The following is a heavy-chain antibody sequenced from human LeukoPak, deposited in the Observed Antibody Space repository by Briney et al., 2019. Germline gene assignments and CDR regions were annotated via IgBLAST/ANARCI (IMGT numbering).Heavy chain of an antibody. CDR2: IKEDGGEL. J-gene: IGHJ4*02. D-gene: IGHD5-24*01. CDR1: RFTVCKDR. CDR3: ARGRRWLQPLDY. Sequence: GILTHSSVASRFTVCKDRVSCGPEARSNGRESLANIKEDGGELNYVDSVKCRFTISRDNAKQSLFLQMNSLRVEDLGVYYCARGRRWLQPLDYWGQGTLVTVSS. V-gene: IGHV3-7*04.